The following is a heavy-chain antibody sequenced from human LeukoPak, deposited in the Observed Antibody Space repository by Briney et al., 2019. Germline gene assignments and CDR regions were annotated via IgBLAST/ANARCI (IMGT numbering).Heavy chain of an antibody. CDR1: GGSISSDY. Sequence: SETLSLTCTVSGGSISSDYWSWIRQPPGKGIEWIGYISNSGSTNYNPSLNSRVTISLDTSKNQFSLKLSSVTVADTAVYYCARCRSYDSSGYCDAVDIWGQGTMVTVSS. V-gene: IGHV4-59*01. J-gene: IGHJ3*02. CDR2: ISNSGST. D-gene: IGHD3-22*01. CDR3: ARCRSYDSSGYCDAVDI.